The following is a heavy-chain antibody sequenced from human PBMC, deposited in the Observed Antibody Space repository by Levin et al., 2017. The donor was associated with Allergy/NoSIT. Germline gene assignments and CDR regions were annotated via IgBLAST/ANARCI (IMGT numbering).Heavy chain of an antibody. CDR3: ASSPPLSYYYYYMDV. V-gene: IGHV3-74*01. CDR2: INSDGSST. CDR1: GFTFSSYW. Sequence: PGGSLRLSCAASGFTFSSYWMHWVRQAPGKGLVWVSRINSDGSSTSYADSVKGRFTISRDNAKNTLYLQMNSLRAEDTAVYYCASSPPLSYYYYYMDVWGKGTTVTVSS. J-gene: IGHJ6*03.